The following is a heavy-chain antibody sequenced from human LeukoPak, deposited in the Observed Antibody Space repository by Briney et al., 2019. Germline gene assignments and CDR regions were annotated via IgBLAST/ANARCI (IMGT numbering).Heavy chain of an antibody. CDR1: GGSISSYY. CDR3: ARVATYYYDSSGYYVDY. CDR2: IYYSGST. D-gene: IGHD3-22*01. J-gene: IGHJ4*02. V-gene: IGHV4-59*01. Sequence: SETLSLTCTVSGGSISSYYWSWIQQPPGKGLEWIGYIYYSGSTNYNPSLKSRVTISVDTSKNQFSLKLSSVTAADTAVYYCARVATYYYDSSGYYVDYWGQGTLVTVSS.